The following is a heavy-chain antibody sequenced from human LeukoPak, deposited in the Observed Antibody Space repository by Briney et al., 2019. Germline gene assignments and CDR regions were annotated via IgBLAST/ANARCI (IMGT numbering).Heavy chain of an antibody. CDR1: GYTFTSYY. J-gene: IGHJ5*02. Sequence: ASVKVSCKASGYTFTSYYMQWVRQAPGQGLEWMGIINPSGGSTSYAQKFQGRVPMTSDTSTSPVYMELSSLRSEDTAVYYCARDQTYQNDYGDQDFNTQPSNWFDPWGQGTLVTVSS. D-gene: IGHD4-17*01. CDR2: INPSGGST. V-gene: IGHV1-46*01. CDR3: ARDQTYQNDYGDQDFNTQPSNWFDP.